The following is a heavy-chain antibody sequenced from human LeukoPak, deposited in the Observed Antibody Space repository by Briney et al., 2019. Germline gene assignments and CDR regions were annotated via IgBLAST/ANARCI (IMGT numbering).Heavy chain of an antibody. Sequence: PGGSLRLSCTGSGLTFSNYAMHWGRQAPGKGLEWVAVISYDGSRKDYTDSVKGRFTISRDNPKNTLYLQMNSLRAEDTAVYFCATAPLYSSGWYFRGYFDDWGQGTLVTVSS. CDR3: ATAPLYSSGWYFRGYFDD. CDR1: GLTFSNYA. V-gene: IGHV3-30*04. D-gene: IGHD6-13*01. J-gene: IGHJ4*02. CDR2: ISYDGSRK.